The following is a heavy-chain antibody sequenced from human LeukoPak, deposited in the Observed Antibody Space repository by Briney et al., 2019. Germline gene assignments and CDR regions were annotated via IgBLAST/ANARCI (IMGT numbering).Heavy chain of an antibody. V-gene: IGHV1-69*13. CDR2: IIPIFGTA. CDR1: GGTFSSYA. Sequence: ASVKVSCKASGGTFSSYAISWVRQAPGQGLEWMGGIIPIFGTANYAQKFQGRVTITADESTSTAYMELSSLRSEDTAVYYCARDRDGYNCFDYWGQGTLVTVSS. D-gene: IGHD5-24*01. J-gene: IGHJ4*02. CDR3: ARDRDGYNCFDY.